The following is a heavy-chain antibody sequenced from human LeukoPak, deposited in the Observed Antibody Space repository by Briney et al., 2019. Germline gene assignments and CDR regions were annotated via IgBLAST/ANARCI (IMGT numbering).Heavy chain of an antibody. Sequence: PSETLSLTCTVSGGSISSYYWTWIRQPAGKGLEWIGRIYTTGSTNYNPSLNSRVTMSVDTSKNQFSLKLSSVTAADTAVYYCARQIAVAGKAGLDYWGQGTLVTVSS. CDR1: GGSISSYY. CDR2: IYTTGST. CDR3: ARQIAVAGKAGLDY. J-gene: IGHJ4*02. D-gene: IGHD6-19*01. V-gene: IGHV4-4*07.